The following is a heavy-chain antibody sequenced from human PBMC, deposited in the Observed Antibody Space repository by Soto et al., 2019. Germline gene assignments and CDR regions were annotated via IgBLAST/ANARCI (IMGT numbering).Heavy chain of an antibody. V-gene: IGHV3-30-3*01. Sequence: QVQLVESGGGVVQPGRSLRLSCAASGFTFSSYAMHWVRQAPGKGLEWVAVISYDRSNKYYADSVKGRFTISRDNSKNTLYLQMNSLRAEDTAVYYCARDRGDILTGYLYYFDYWGQGTLVTVSS. J-gene: IGHJ4*02. CDR2: ISYDRSNK. CDR3: ARDRGDILTGYLYYFDY. D-gene: IGHD3-9*01. CDR1: GFTFSSYA.